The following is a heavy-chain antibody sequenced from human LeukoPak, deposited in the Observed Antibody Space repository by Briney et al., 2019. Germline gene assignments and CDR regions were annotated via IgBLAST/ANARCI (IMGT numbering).Heavy chain of an antibody. CDR2: IYSGGST. J-gene: IGHJ6*02. CDR3: ARDRRYCSSTSCYGYYGMDV. Sequence: PGGSLRLSCAASGFTASSNYMSWVRQAPGKGLEWVSVIYSGGSTYYADSVKGRFTISRDNSKNTLYLQMNSLRAEDTAVYYCARDRRYCSSTSCYGYYGMDVWGQGTTVTVSS. V-gene: IGHV3-53*01. CDR1: GFTASSNY. D-gene: IGHD2-2*01.